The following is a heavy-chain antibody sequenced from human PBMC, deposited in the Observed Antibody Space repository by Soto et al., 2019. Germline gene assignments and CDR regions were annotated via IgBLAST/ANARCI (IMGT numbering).Heavy chain of an antibody. Sequence: FLRLSFAASVFTFSSYAMSWVRQAPGKGLEWVSAISGSGGSTYYADSVKGRSTISRDNSKNTLYLQMNSLRAEDTAVYYCARCESGSTENWFDPWGQGNLVTVSP. D-gene: IGHD3-10*01. CDR1: VFTFSSYA. V-gene: IGHV3-23*01. CDR3: ARCESGSTENWFDP. J-gene: IGHJ5*02. CDR2: ISGSGGST.